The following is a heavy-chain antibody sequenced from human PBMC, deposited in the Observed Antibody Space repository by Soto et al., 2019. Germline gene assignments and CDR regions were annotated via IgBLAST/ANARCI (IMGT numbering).Heavy chain of an antibody. J-gene: IGHJ4*02. CDR2: IFHSGST. CDR3: ARGAGYFEGSS. V-gene: IGHV4-59*12. CDR1: GTSISSFY. D-gene: IGHD6-25*01. Sequence: SETLSLTCSVSGTSISSFYWSWIRQPPGKGLEWIGYIFHSGSTDYNPSLRGRATISLDTSRRQLSLKLESVTAADTAVYYCARGAGYFEGSSWGQGTLVTVSS.